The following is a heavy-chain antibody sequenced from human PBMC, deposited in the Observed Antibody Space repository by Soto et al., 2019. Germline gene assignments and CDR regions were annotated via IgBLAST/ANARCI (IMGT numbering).Heavy chain of an antibody. V-gene: IGHV3-21*01. CDR2: ISSSSYI. CDR3: ARARGFVGRYPYPAFDI. D-gene: IGHD3-3*01. Sequence: GGSLRLSCAASGFTFSSYSMNWVRQAPGKGLEWVSSISSSSYIYYADSVKGRSTISRDNAKNSLYLQMNSLRAEDTAVYYCARARGFVGRYPYPAFDIWGQGTMVTVSS. CDR1: GFTFSSYS. J-gene: IGHJ3*02.